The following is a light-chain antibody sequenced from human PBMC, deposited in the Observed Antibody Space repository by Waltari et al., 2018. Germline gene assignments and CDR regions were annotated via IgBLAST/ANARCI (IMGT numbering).Light chain of an antibody. Sequence: QSALTQPASVSGSPGQSITISCTGTSSDVGFYNYVSWYQQHPGNAPKLMIYDVSERPSGVSNRVSGAKSGNTASRTISGLQADDEADYYCNSYAGSSSWVFGGGTKLTVL. CDR2: DVS. CDR3: NSYAGSSSWV. V-gene: IGLV2-14*01. CDR1: SSDVGFYNY. J-gene: IGLJ3*02.